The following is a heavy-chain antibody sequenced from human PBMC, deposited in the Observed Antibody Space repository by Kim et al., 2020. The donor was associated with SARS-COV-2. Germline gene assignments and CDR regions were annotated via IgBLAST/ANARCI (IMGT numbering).Heavy chain of an antibody. Sequence: SETLSLTCTVSGGSISSGGYYWSWIRQHPGKGLEWIGYIYYSGSTYYNPSLKSRVTISVDTSKNQFSLKPGSVTAADTAVYYCARESRGLLWFGELADYWGQGTLVTVSS. CDR2: IYYSGST. CDR1: GGSISSGGYY. CDR3: ARESRGLLWFGELADY. J-gene: IGHJ4*02. D-gene: IGHD3-10*01. V-gene: IGHV4-31*03.